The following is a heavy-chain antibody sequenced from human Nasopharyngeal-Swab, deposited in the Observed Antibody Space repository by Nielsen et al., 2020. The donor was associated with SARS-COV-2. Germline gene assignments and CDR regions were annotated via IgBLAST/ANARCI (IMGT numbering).Heavy chain of an antibody. CDR3: ARDGSADPAYSSSWFYYFYFDY. CDR1: GFTFSTYS. J-gene: IGHJ4*02. D-gene: IGHD6-13*01. CDR2: ISSSGSTI. Sequence: GESLKISCVASGFTFSTYSMNWVRQAPGKGLEWVSYISSSGSTIYYADSVKGRFTISRDNSKNTLYLQMNSLRAEDTAVYYCARDGSADPAYSSSWFYYFYFDYWGQGTLVTVSS. V-gene: IGHV3-48*01.